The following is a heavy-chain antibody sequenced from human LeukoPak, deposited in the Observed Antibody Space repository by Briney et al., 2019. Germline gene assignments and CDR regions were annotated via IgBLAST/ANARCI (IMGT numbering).Heavy chain of an antibody. CDR1: GYSFTSYW. J-gene: IGHJ5*02. CDR2: IYPGDSDT. Sequence: GESLKISCKGSGYSFTSYWIGWVRQMPGKGLEWMGIIYPGDSDTRYSPSFQGQVTISADKSISTAYLQWSSLKASDTAMYYCARAPLDYDSSGYYYGNWFDPWGQGTLVTVSS. V-gene: IGHV5-51*01. D-gene: IGHD3-22*01. CDR3: ARAPLDYDSSGYYYGNWFDP.